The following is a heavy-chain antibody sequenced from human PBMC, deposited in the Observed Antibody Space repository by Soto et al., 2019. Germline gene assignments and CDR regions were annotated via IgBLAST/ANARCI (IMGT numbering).Heavy chain of an antibody. Sequence: PSETLSLTCTVSGGSISSGDYYWSWIRQPPGKGLEWIGYIYYSGSTYYNPSLKSRVTISVDTSKNQFSLKLSSVTAADTAVYYCARDRPHYFEYSSSSNNNWFDPWGQGTLVTVSS. J-gene: IGHJ5*02. CDR3: ARDRPHYFEYSSSSNNNWFDP. CDR1: GGSISSGDYY. V-gene: IGHV4-30-4*01. D-gene: IGHD6-6*01. CDR2: IYYSGST.